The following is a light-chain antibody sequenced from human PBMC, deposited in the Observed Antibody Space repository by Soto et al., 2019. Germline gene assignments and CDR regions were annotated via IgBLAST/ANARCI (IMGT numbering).Light chain of an antibody. CDR1: SSDIGTYDY. J-gene: IGLJ1*01. V-gene: IGLV2-8*01. CDR2: EVS. Sequence: SVLTQPPSASGSPGQSVTISCTGTSSDIGTYDYVSWYQHLPDKAPKLIIYEVSKRPSGVPDRFSGSKSGNTASLTVSGLQAEDEGDYYCCSYGGGNNFYVFGTGTKVTVL. CDR3: CSYGGGNNFYV.